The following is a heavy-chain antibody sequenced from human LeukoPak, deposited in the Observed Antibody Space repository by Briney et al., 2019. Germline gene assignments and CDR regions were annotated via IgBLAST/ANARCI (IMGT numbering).Heavy chain of an antibody. V-gene: IGHV1-69*06. CDR2: IIPMSNTV. J-gene: IGHJ4*02. CDR1: GYTFSIYS. Sequence: ASVKVSCKASGYTFSIYSISWVRQAPGLGLESMGRIIPMSNTVDYAQRFQDRVTITADKSTGTAYMELSSLRSDDTAVYYCARGFCTSGHCYNDFDYWGQGTQVTVSS. D-gene: IGHD2-15*01. CDR3: ARGFCTSGHCYNDFDY.